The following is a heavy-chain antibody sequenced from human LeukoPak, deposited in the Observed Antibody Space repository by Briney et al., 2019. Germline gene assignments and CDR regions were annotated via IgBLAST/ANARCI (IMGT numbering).Heavy chain of an antibody. Sequence: GGSLRLSCAASGFTFSSYAMSWVRQAPGKGLEWVSAISGSGGSTYYADSVKGRFTISRDNSKNTLYLQMNSLRAEATAVYYCATNGGAGTTVDWGQETLLIIFS. CDR1: GFTFSSYA. CDR2: ISGSGGST. V-gene: IGHV3-23*01. CDR3: ATNGGAGTTVD. D-gene: IGHD3-16*01. J-gene: IGHJ4*02.